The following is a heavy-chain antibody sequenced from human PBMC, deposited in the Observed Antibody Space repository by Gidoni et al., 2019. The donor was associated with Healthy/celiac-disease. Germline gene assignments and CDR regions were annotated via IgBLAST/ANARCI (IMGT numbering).Heavy chain of an antibody. CDR1: GFPFRNAW. V-gene: IGHV3-15*07. CDR2: IKSKTDGGTT. J-gene: IGHJ4*02. CDR3: TTDWVEGASSVFFDY. Sequence: EVQLVESGGGLVKPGGSLRLSCAASGFPFRNAWMNWVRQAPGKGLEWVGRIKSKTDGGTTDYAAPVKGRFTISRDDSKNTLYLQMNSLKTEDTAVYYCTTDWVEGASSVFFDYWGQGTLVTVSS. D-gene: IGHD1-26*01.